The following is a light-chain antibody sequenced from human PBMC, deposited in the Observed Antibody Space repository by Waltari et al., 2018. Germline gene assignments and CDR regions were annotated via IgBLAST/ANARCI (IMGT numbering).Light chain of an antibody. V-gene: IGLV1-40*01. Sequence: QSVLTQPPSVSGAPGQRVTISCTGSGPNIGAGYEVHWYQQPPPAAPKLLIYGSTSRPVGVPDRFFGSTSGTSASLVIIGLQAEDEGDYYCQSYDTSLSVVFGGGTKLTVL. CDR1: GPNIGAGYE. CDR2: GST. CDR3: QSYDTSLSVV. J-gene: IGLJ3*02.